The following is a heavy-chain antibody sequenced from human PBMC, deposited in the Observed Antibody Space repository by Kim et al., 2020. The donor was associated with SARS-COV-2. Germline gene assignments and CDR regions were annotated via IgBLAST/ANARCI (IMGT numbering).Heavy chain of an antibody. CDR2: IIPILGIA. J-gene: IGHJ6*02. CDR3: ARDLKTDYGDLKIRDSLGMDV. Sequence: SVKVSCKASGGTFSSYAISWVRQAPGQGLEWMGRIIPILGIANYAQKFQGRVTITADKSTSTAYMELSSLRSEDTAVYYCARDLKTDYGDLKIRDSLGMDVWGQGTTVTVSS. V-gene: IGHV1-69*04. D-gene: IGHD4-17*01. CDR1: GGTFSSYA.